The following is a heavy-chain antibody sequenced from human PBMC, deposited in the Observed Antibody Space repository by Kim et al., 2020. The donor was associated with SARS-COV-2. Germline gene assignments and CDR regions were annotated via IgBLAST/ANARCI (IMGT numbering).Heavy chain of an antibody. CDR3: ARSFSGHAGFDF. CDR1: GYTFTRYY. Sequence: ASVKVSCKASGYTFTRYYIHWVREAPGQGREWMGIINPSGGSATYSQWFQGRVSMTSDSSASTVYMDLSRLTYDDAGIYYCARSFSGHAGFDFWGQGTL. CDR2: INPSGGSA. D-gene: IGHD5-12*01. V-gene: IGHV1-46*01. J-gene: IGHJ4*02.